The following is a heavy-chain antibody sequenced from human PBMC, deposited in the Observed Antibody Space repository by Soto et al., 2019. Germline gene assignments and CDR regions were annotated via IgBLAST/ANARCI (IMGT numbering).Heavy chain of an antibody. CDR3: ARAGFWYGSGIYGYGIDV. J-gene: IGHJ6*02. V-gene: IGHV3-48*02. CDR1: GFTFSSYG. CDR2: ISSSGSTI. D-gene: IGHD3-10*01. Sequence: GGSLRLSCAASGFTFSSYGMHWVRQAPGKGLEWVSFISSSGSTIYYADSVKGRFTISRDNAKNSLYLQMNSLRDEDTAVYYCARAGFWYGSGIYGYGIDVWGQGTTVTVSS.